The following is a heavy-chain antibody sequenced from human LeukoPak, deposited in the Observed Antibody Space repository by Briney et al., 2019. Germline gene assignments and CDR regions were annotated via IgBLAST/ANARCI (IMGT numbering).Heavy chain of an antibody. CDR3: ARGRSGWGWFDP. J-gene: IGHJ5*02. V-gene: IGHV4-59*01. CDR2: IYYSGST. Sequence: SETLSLTCTVSGGSISSYYWSWIRQPPGKGLEWIGYIYYSGSTNYNPSLKSRVTISVDTSKNQFSLKLSSVTAADTAVYYCARGRSGWGWFDPWGQGTLVTVSS. D-gene: IGHD6-19*01. CDR1: GGSISSYY.